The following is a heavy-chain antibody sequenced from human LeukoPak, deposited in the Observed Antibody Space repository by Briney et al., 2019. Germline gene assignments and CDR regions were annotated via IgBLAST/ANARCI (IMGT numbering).Heavy chain of an antibody. CDR3: AKDVGKWESLHFFDY. CDR1: GFTLSTNS. Sequence: GSLRLSWLTSGFTLSTNSIRWVRQAPGEGLEVISGISGSGASTYYADSVKGRFTISRDDSRNTLYLQMNSLRGDDTAVYYCAKDVGKWESLHFFDYWGQGTLVTASS. V-gene: IGHV3-23*01. J-gene: IGHJ4*02. CDR2: ISGSGAST. D-gene: IGHD1-26*01.